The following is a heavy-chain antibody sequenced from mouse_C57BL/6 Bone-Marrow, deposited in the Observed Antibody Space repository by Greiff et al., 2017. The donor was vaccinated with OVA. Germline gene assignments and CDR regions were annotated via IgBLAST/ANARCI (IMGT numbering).Heavy chain of an antibody. D-gene: IGHD2-5*01. J-gene: IGHJ3*01. CDR2: ISDGGSYT. CDR1: GFTFSSYA. CDR3: ARPLPYYSNYGFAY. V-gene: IGHV5-4*03. Sequence: EVKLVESGGGLVKPGGSLKLSCAASGFTFSSYAMSWVRQTPEKRLEWVATISDGGSYTYYPDNVKGRFTISRDNAKNNLYLQMSHLKSEDTAMYYCARPLPYYSNYGFAYWGQGTLVTVSA.